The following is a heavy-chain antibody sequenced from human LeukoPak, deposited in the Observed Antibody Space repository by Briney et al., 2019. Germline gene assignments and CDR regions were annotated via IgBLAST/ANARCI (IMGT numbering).Heavy chain of an antibody. CDR3: ARGGTLKTYYFDY. J-gene: IGHJ4*02. CDR2: ISSSSSYI. CDR1: GFTFSSYS. Sequence: EGSLRLSCAASGFTFSSYSMNWVRQAPGKGLEWVSSISSSSSYIYYADSVKGRFTISRDNAKNSLYLQMNSLRAEGTAVYYCARGGTLKTYYFDYWGQGTLVTVSS. V-gene: IGHV3-21*01. D-gene: IGHD1-26*01.